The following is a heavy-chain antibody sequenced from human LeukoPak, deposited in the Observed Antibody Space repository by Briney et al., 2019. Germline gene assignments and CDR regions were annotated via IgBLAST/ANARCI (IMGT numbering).Heavy chain of an antibody. CDR2: IIPILGIA. Sequence: GSPVKVSCKASGGTFSSYAISWVRQAPGQGLEWMGRIIPILGIANYAQKFQGRVTITADKSTSTAYMELSSLRSEDTAVYYCAREPGIAAAGTLYYYGMDVWGQGTTVTVSS. J-gene: IGHJ6*02. V-gene: IGHV1-69*04. CDR1: GGTFSSYA. CDR3: AREPGIAAAGTLYYYGMDV. D-gene: IGHD6-13*01.